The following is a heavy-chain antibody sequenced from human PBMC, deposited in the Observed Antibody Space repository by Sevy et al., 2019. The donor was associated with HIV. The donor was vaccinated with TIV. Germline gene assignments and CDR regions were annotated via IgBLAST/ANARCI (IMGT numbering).Heavy chain of an antibody. D-gene: IGHD2-15*01. CDR2: ISSCSGTI. V-gene: IGHV3-48*02. Sequence: GGSLRLSCAASGFNFRNYSMTWVRQAPGKGLDWVSYISSCSGTIHYADSVKDRFTISRDNAKNSLFLQMNSLRDEDTAIYYCARPYCSGDDCYSELDYWGQGILVTVSS. CDR1: GFNFRNYS. CDR3: ARPYCSGDDCYSELDY. J-gene: IGHJ4*02.